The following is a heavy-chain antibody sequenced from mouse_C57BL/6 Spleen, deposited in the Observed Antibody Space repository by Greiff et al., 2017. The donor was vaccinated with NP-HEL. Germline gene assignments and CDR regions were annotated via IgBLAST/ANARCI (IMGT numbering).Heavy chain of an antibody. CDR2: INPNNGGT. Sequence: EVQLQQSGPELVKPGASVKISCKASGYTFTDYYMNWVKQSHGKSLEWIGDINPNNGGTSYNQKFKGKATLTVDKSSSTAYMELRSLTSEDSAVYYCAREGQTAQATLAYWGQGTLVTVSA. J-gene: IGHJ3*01. CDR3: AREGQTAQATLAY. V-gene: IGHV1-26*01. D-gene: IGHD3-2*02. CDR1: GYTFTDYY.